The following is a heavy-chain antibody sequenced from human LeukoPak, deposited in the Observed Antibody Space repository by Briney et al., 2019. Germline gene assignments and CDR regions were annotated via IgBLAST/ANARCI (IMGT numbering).Heavy chain of an antibody. Sequence: SVKVSCKASGGAFSSYAISWVRQAPGQGLEWMGGIIPIFGTANYEQKFQGRVTITADESTSTAYMELSSLGSEDTAVYYCARSGTTVVTRFYYYMDVWGKGTTVTVSS. CDR1: GGAFSSYA. CDR2: IIPIFGTA. D-gene: IGHD4-23*01. CDR3: ARSGTTVVTRFYYYMDV. V-gene: IGHV1-69*13. J-gene: IGHJ6*03.